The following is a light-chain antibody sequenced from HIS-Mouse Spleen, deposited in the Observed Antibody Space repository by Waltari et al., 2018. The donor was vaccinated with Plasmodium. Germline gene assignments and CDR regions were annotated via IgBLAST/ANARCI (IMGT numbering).Light chain of an antibody. V-gene: IGKV1D-8*02. CDR2: AAS. J-gene: IGKJ3*01. CDR1: QGLSSY. CDR3: QQYYSFPLT. Sequence: AIWMTQSPSLLSASTGDRVTIIRRMSQGLSSYLAWYQQKPGKAPELLIYAASTLQSGVPSRFSGSGSGTDFTLTISCLQSEDFATYYCQQYYSFPLTFGPGTKVDIK.